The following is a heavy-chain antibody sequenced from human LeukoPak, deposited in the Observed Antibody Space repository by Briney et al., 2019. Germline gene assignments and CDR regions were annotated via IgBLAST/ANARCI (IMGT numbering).Heavy chain of an antibody. V-gene: IGHV3-23*01. Sequence: GGSLRLSCAASGFTFSSYAMSWVRQAPGKGLEWVSGIVGSGGSTFYADSVRGRFTISRDNSKSTLYLQMNSLRAEDTAVYYCAKGGRYASGSYEAFDIWGQGTMVTVSS. CDR1: GFTFSSYA. CDR3: AKGGRYASGSYEAFDI. CDR2: IVGSGGST. D-gene: IGHD3-10*01. J-gene: IGHJ3*02.